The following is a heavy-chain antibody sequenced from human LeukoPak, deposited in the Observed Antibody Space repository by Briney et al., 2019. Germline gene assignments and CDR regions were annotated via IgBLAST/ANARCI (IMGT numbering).Heavy chain of an antibody. D-gene: IGHD2-2*01. Sequence: ASVKVSCKASGGTFSSYAISWVRQAPGQGLEWMGGIIPIFGTANYAQKFQGRVTITADESMSTAYMELGSLRSEDTAVYYCARSLQLLRWFDPWGQGTLVTVSS. CDR2: IIPIFGTA. CDR1: GGTFSSYA. J-gene: IGHJ5*02. V-gene: IGHV1-69*13. CDR3: ARSLQLLRWFDP.